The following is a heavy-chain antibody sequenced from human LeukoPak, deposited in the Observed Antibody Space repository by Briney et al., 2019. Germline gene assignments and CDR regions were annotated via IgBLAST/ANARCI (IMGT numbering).Heavy chain of an antibody. Sequence: GGSLRLSCAASGFTFSSYAMSWVRRAPGKGLEWVSAISVSHGSTYYADSVKGRFTISRDNSKNTLYLQINSLRAEATAVYYCAKASSSNWNYVYFDSWGQRTLVTVSS. CDR3: AKASSSNWNYVYFDS. CDR2: ISVSHGST. V-gene: IGHV3-23*01. D-gene: IGHD1-7*01. J-gene: IGHJ4*02. CDR1: GFTFSSYA.